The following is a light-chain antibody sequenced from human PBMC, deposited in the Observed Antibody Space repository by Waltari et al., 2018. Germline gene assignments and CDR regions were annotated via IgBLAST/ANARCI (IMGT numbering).Light chain of an antibody. J-gene: IGLJ2*01. V-gene: IGLV1-44*01. CDR3: AAWDDSLTSQV. CDR1: SSNIGSNT. Sequence: QSVLTQPPSVSGTPGQRVTISCSGSSSNIGSNTVNWYQQLPGAAPPLLIYTNNQRPSGVPDRFSGSKSGTSASLAISGLQSEDEADYHCAAWDDSLTSQVFGGGTKLTVL. CDR2: TNN.